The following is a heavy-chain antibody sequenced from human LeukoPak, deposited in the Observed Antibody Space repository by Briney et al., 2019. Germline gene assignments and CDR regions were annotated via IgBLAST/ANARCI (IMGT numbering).Heavy chain of an antibody. CDR1: GFTFSSYA. V-gene: IGHV3-30-3*01. CDR2: ISYDGSNK. J-gene: IGHJ4*02. Sequence: GGSLRLSCAASGFTFSSYAMHWVRQAPGKGLEWVAVISYDGSNKYYADSVKGRFTISRDNSKNTLYLQMNNLRAEDTAVYYCARDPTSGDYGGLFDYWGQGTLVTVSS. CDR3: ARDPTSGDYGGLFDY. D-gene: IGHD4-17*01.